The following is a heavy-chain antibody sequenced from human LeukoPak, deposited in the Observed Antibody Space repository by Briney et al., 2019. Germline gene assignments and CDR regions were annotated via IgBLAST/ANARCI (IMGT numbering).Heavy chain of an antibody. Sequence: GGSLRLSCAASGFTFSSYSMNWVRQAPGKRLEWVSSISSSSSYIYYADSVKGRFTISRDNAKNSLYLQMNSLRAEDTAVYYCARDLEKSYYYDSSGYYWDYWGQGTLVTVSS. J-gene: IGHJ4*02. CDR1: GFTFSSYS. CDR2: ISSSSSYI. CDR3: ARDLEKSYYYDSSGYYWDY. D-gene: IGHD3-22*01. V-gene: IGHV3-21*01.